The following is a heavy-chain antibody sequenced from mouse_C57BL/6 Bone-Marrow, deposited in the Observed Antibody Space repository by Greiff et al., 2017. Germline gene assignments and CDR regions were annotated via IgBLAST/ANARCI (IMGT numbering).Heavy chain of an antibody. CDR2: IFPSIGST. CDR1: DSEVFTIAY. J-gene: IGHJ4*01. Sequence: VQLQQSVSELRRPGSSVKLSCKDFDSEVFTIAYMSWVRQKPGLGFEWIGGIFPSIGSTLYGAKFEDKATLDADTLSNTAYLESNSLTAEDTAIYYCAGGCGAVDYWGQGTSVTVSS. V-gene: IGHV15-2*01. CDR3: AGGCGAVDY.